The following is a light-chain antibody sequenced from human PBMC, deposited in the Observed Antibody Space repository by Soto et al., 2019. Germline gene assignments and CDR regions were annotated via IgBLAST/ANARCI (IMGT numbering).Light chain of an antibody. CDR3: SSYTSSGTLVV. J-gene: IGLJ3*02. CDR1: SSDVGGYDY. V-gene: IGLV2-14*01. CDR2: KVT. Sequence: QSALTQPASVSGSPGQSITISCTGTSSDVGGYDYVSWYQQHPGKAPKLMIYKVTNRPSGVSNRFSGSKSGNTASLTISGLQADDEGDYYCSSYTSSGTLVVFGGGTKLTVL.